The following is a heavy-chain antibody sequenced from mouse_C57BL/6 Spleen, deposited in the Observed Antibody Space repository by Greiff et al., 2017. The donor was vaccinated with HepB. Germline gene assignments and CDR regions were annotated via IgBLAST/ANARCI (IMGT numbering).Heavy chain of an antibody. Sequence: VQLQQSGAELVRPGASVTLSCKASGYTFTDYEMHWVKQTPVHGLEWIGAIDPETGGTAYNQKFKGKAILTADKSSSTAYMELRSLTSEDSAVYYCTRVGYYGVWGTGTTVTVSS. D-gene: IGHD2-3*01. V-gene: IGHV1-15*01. CDR3: TRVGYYGV. J-gene: IGHJ1*03. CDR1: GYTFTDYE. CDR2: IDPETGGT.